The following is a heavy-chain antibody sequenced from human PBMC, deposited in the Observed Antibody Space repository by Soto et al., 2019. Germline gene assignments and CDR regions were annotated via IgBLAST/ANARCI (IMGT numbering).Heavy chain of an antibody. D-gene: IGHD2-21*02. J-gene: IGHJ6*02. CDR3: VHSRCGGDCLQSYSSHYYYGMDI. CDR2: IYWDGDR. CDR1: GFSLSTGGMG. Sequence: QITLKESGPTLVKPTQTLTLTCTFSGFSLSTGGMGVGWIRQPPGKALEWLALIYWDGDRRYRPSLMSRLTIVKDPSKTQGVLTMTNMDPVDTATYYCVHSRCGGDCLQSYSSHYYYGMDIWGQGTTVTVSS. V-gene: IGHV2-5*02.